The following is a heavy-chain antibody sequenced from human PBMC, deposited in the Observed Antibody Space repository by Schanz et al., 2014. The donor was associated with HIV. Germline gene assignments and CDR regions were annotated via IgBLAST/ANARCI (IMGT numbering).Heavy chain of an antibody. D-gene: IGHD2-15*01. CDR3: ARGYCSGRHCYLRYDSFQL. CDR2: INGPGDYR. V-gene: IGHV3-21*06. J-gene: IGHJ3*01. CDR1: GVTFSTYA. Sequence: EVQLVESGGTLVEPGGSLRLSCAASGVTFSTYAMTWVRQAPGKGLEWVSSINGPGDYRYYTDSVRGRFTISRDDAESSLFLQMNSLRAEDTAVYYCARGYCSGRHCYLRYDSFQLWGQGTVVTVSS.